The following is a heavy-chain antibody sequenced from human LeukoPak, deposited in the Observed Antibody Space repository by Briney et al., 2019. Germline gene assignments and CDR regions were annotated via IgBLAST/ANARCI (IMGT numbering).Heavy chain of an antibody. CDR1: GFTFGDYA. V-gene: IGHV3-9*01. CDR2: ITWDSGVK. Sequence: GRSLRLSCAASGFTFGDYAMHWVRQAPGKSLEWVSGITWDSGVKEYADSVKGRFTISRDNAKKSLYLQMNSLRTEDTALYYCAKGTRSVVPAASDSWGQGTLVTVSS. D-gene: IGHD2-2*01. CDR3: AKGTRSVVPAASDS. J-gene: IGHJ4*02.